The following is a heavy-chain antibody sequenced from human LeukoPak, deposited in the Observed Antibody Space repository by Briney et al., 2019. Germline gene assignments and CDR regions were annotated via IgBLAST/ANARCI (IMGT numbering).Heavy chain of an antibody. Sequence: SETLSLTCTVSGGSISSGSYYWGWIRQPPGKGLEYIGSMHYSGNTYYNPSLKSRVTISVDTSKNQFSLKLSSVTAADTAVYYCARYELREDYFDYWGQGTLVTVSS. CDR2: MHYSGNT. CDR1: GGSISSGSYY. D-gene: IGHD1-7*01. J-gene: IGHJ4*02. V-gene: IGHV4-39*07. CDR3: ARYELREDYFDY.